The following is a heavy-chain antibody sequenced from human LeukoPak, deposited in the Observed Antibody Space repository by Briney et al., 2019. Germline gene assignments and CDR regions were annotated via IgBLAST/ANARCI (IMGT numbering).Heavy chain of an antibody. CDR1: GYTFTAYY. J-gene: IGHJ3*02. CDR2: TNPNIGGA. CDR3: ARGGYSTHDAFDI. Sequence: GASVKVSCKASGYTFTAYYIHWVRQAPGQGLEWMGWTNPNIGGANYAQKFQGRVTMTRDTSISTAYMELTRLRSDDTAVYYCARGGYSTHDAFDIWGQGTMVTVSS. V-gene: IGHV1-2*02. D-gene: IGHD3-22*01.